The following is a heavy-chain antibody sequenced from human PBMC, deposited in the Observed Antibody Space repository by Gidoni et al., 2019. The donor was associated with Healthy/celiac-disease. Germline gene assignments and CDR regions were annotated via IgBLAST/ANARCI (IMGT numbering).Heavy chain of an antibody. CDR1: GSSFTSYW. CDR2: IDPSDSYT. V-gene: IGHV5-10-1*03. D-gene: IGHD2-15*01. J-gene: IGHJ4*02. Sequence: EVQLVQSGAEVKKPGESLRISCKGSGSSFTSYWISWVRQMPGKGLEWMGRIDPSDSYTNYSPSFQGHVTISADKSISTAYLQWSSLKASDTAMYYCARIGGYCSGGSCYMTPELDYWGQGTLVTVSS. CDR3: ARIGGYCSGGSCYMTPELDY.